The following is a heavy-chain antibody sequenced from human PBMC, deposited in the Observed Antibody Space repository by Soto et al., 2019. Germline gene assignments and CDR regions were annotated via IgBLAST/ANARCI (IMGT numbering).Heavy chain of an antibody. V-gene: IGHV3-23*01. D-gene: IGHD6-13*01. CDR3: AKDPAAGYNWFDP. J-gene: IGHJ5*02. CDR1: GFAFNNYA. CDR2: ISGGGGST. Sequence: GGSLRLSCAASGFAFNNYAMSWVRQAPGKGLEWVSAISGGGGSTYYADSVKGRFTISRDNSKNTLFLQMHSLRAEDTAVYYCAKDPAAGYNWFDPWGQGTLVTVSS.